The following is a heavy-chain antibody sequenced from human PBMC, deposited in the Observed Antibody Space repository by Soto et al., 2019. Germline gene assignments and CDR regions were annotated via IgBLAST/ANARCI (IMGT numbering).Heavy chain of an antibody. Sequence: QVKLVESGGGVVQPGSSLRLSCATSGFTFRHHAVHWVRQAPGKGLQWVAQIWYDGSVKNYADSTKGRFTISRDSPKNTLFLQMNSLRVDDTAVYYCARDGQQLAPYAFDFWGQGTLVTVSS. J-gene: IGHJ3*01. V-gene: IGHV3-33*01. CDR2: IWYDGSVK. CDR1: GFTFRHHA. D-gene: IGHD6-13*01. CDR3: ARDGQQLAPYAFDF.